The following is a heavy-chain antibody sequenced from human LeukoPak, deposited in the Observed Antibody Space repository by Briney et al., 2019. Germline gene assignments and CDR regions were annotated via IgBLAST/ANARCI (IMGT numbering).Heavy chain of an antibody. D-gene: IGHD1-26*01. Sequence: PSETLSLTCTVSGGSISSSSYYWGWIRRPPGKGLEWIGSIYYSGSTYYNPSLKSRVTISVDTSKNQFSLKLSSVTAADTAVYYCHGSGELLRPYYFDYWGQGTLVTVSS. CDR2: IYYSGST. CDR3: HGSGELLRPYYFDY. J-gene: IGHJ4*02. CDR1: GGSISSSSYY. V-gene: IGHV4-39*01.